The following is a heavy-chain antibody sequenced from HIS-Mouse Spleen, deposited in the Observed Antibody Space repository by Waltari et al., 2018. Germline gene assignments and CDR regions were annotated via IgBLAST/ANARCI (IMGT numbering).Heavy chain of an antibody. CDR1: GFSLSTSGVG. V-gene: IGHV2-5*02. J-gene: IGHJ3*02. CDR3: AHSLYCRSTSCYVGAFDI. CDR2: IYWDDGK. D-gene: IGHD2-2*01. Sequence: QITLKESGPTLVKPTQTLTLTCTFSGFSLSTSGVGVGWIRQPPGKALEWLALIYWDDGKRCRPSLNIRLTITKETPKNQVVLTMAKMEPVDKATYYCAHSLYCRSTSCYVGAFDIWGQGTMVTVSS.